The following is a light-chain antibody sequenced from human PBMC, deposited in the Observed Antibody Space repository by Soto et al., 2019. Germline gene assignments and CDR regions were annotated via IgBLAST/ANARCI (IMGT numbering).Light chain of an antibody. CDR1: QSISTY. CDR3: HQYKSFSPYT. J-gene: IGKJ2*01. CDR2: DAF. Sequence: DIQMTQSPSTLSASVGDRVTITCRASQSISTYLAWYQVKPGTAPKLLVYDAFTLESGVPSRFSGSGSETEFTLTISSLQPGDFAIYYCHQYKSFSPYTFGQGTKLIIK. V-gene: IGKV1-5*01.